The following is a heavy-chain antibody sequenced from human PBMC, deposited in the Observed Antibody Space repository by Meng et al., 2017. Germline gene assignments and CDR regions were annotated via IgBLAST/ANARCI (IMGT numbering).Heavy chain of an antibody. CDR2: IYSGGST. CDR1: GFTVSSNY. Sequence: GESLKISCAASGFTVSSNYMSWVRQAPGKGLEWVSVIYSGGSTYYADSVKGRFTISRDNSKNTLYLQMNSLRAEDTAVYYCARGAPSTYYYGSGAWDWFDLWGQGTLVTVSS. V-gene: IGHV3-66*02. D-gene: IGHD3-10*01. CDR3: ARGAPSTYYYGSGAWDWFDL. J-gene: IGHJ5*02.